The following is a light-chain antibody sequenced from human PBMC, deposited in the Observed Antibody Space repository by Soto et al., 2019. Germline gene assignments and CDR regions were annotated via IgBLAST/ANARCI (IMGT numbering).Light chain of an antibody. CDR2: DAS. CDR3: QQGSNWPPGLT. J-gene: IGKJ4*01. Sequence: EIVLTQSPATLSLSPGERATLSCRASQSVSSFLAWYQQKPGQAPRLLIYDASIRATGIPARFSGSGSGTDFTLTISSLEPEDFAGYYCQQGSNWPPGLTFGGGTKVEIK. V-gene: IGKV3-11*01. CDR1: QSVSSF.